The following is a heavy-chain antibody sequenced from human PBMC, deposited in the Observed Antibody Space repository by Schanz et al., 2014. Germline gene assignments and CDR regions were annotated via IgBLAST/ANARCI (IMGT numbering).Heavy chain of an antibody. Sequence: EVQLVESEGGLIQPGGSLRLSCAVSGFTVNTNYMSWVRQAPGKGLEWISSMYINSGSTQYADSVKGRFIISRDSSKNTLFLQMNRLRAEDTAVYFCARDEGRDGYNLAFDVWGQGTLVTVSS. CDR3: ARDEGRDGYNLAFDV. J-gene: IGHJ3*01. D-gene: IGHD5-12*01. CDR2: MYINSGST. CDR1: GFTVNTNY. V-gene: IGHV3-53*01.